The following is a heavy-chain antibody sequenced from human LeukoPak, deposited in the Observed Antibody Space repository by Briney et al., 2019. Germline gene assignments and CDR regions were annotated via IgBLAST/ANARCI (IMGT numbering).Heavy chain of an antibody. J-gene: IGHJ6*02. CDR3: ARGSYDSSGSDYYYYGMDV. CDR1: GDSVSSNSAA. D-gene: IGHD3-22*01. V-gene: IGHV6-1*01. CDR2: TYYRSKWYN. Sequence: SQTLSLTCAISGDSVSSNSAAWNWIRQSPSRGLEWLGRTYYRSKWYNDYAVSVKSRMTINPDTSKNQFSPQLNSVTPEDTAVYYCARGSYDSSGSDYYYYGMDVWGQGTTVTVSS.